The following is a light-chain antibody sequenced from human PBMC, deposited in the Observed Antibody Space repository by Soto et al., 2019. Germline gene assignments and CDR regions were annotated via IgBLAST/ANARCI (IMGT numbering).Light chain of an antibody. CDR2: DAS. Sequence: EIVLTQSPATLSVSPGERATLSCRASQSVGSYLAWYQQKPGQAPRLLIYDASNRATGIPARFSGSGSGTDFTLTISSLEPEDFAVYYCHQRNNWPITFGQGTRLESK. J-gene: IGKJ5*01. CDR1: QSVGSY. V-gene: IGKV3-11*01. CDR3: HQRNNWPIT.